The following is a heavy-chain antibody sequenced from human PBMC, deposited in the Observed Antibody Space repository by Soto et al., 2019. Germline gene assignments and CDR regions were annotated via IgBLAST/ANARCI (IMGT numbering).Heavy chain of an antibody. J-gene: IGHJ4*02. Sequence: EVQLVESAGGLVKPGGSLRLSCAASGFTFSSYSMNWVRQAPGNGLEWVSSISSSSSYIYYAESVKGRFTISRDNAKNLVYLQMNSLRANEKAEYYCARGHVEDYWVQGMQVAVSS. V-gene: IGHV3-21*01. CDR1: GFTFSSYS. CDR2: ISSSSSYI. CDR3: ARGHVEDY.